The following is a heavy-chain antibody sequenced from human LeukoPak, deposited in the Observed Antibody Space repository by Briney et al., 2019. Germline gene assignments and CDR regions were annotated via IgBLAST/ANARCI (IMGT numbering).Heavy chain of an antibody. Sequence: SETLSLTCTVSGGSISSYYWSWIRQPPGKGLEWIGYIYYSGSTNYNPSLKSRVTISVVTSKNQFSLKLSSVTAADTAVYYCARHGKYGSGTRPFDYWGQGTLVTVSS. CDR1: GGSISSYY. D-gene: IGHD3-10*01. CDR3: ARHGKYGSGTRPFDY. V-gene: IGHV4-59*08. J-gene: IGHJ4*02. CDR2: IYYSGST.